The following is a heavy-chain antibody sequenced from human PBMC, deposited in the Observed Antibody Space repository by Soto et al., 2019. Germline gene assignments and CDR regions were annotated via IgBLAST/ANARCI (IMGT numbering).Heavy chain of an antibody. V-gene: IGHV3-21*01. Sequence: GGSLRLSCAASGFTFSSYSMNWVRQAPGKGLEWVSSISSSSSYIYYADSVKGRFTISRDNAKNSLYLQMNSLRAEDTAVYYCASHLELELPNYFDYWGQGTLVTVSS. CDR3: ASHLELELPNYFDY. J-gene: IGHJ4*02. D-gene: IGHD1-7*01. CDR2: ISSSSSYI. CDR1: GFTFSSYS.